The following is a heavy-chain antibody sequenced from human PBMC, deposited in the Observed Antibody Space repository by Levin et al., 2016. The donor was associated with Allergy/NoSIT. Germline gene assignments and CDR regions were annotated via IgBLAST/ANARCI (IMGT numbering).Heavy chain of an antibody. J-gene: IGHJ4*02. CDR1: GFTFSSYS. CDR3: AKDRSAYYGSGSYYNPPAPFDY. D-gene: IGHD3-10*01. V-gene: IGHV3-21*04. Sequence: GGSLRLSCAASGFTFSSYSMNWVRQAPGKGLEWVSSISSSSSYIYYADSVKGRFTISRDNAKNSLYLQMNSLRAEDTAVYYCAKDRSAYYGSGSYYNPPAPFDYWGQGTLVTVSS. CDR2: ISSSSSYI.